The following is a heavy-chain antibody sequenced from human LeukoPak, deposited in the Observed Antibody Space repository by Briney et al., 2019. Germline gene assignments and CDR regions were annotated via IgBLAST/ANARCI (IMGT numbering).Heavy chain of an antibody. Sequence: PGGSLRLSCVVSGFTSGFTFSSRWMHWVRQAPGKGLVWVSLVKNDGSTNYADSVKGRFTVSRDNAENTLYLQMNNLRAEDTALYFCHPLGYTSNWGQGTLVTVSS. CDR1: GFTFSSRW. J-gene: IGHJ4*02. V-gene: IGHV3-74*01. D-gene: IGHD6-13*01. CDR2: VKNDGST. CDR3: HPLGYTSN.